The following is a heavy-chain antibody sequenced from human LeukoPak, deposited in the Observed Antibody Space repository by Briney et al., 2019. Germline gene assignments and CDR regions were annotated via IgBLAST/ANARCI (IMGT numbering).Heavy chain of an antibody. CDR2: ISGSADNT. J-gene: IGHJ4*02. V-gene: IGHV3-23*01. CDR3: AKQGFGC. CDR1: GFMFSSYA. Sequence: GGSLRLSCATSGFMFSSYAMSWVRQAPGEGLEWVSTISGSADNTNYAEAVKGRFTISRDNSKNTMYLQMDSLRAEDTAVYYCAKQGFGCWGQGTLVTVSS.